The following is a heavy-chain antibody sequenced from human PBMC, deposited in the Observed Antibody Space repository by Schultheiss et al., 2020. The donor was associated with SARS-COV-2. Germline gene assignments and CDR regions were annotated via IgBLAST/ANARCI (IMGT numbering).Heavy chain of an antibody. J-gene: IGHJ3*02. V-gene: IGHV3-30*18. CDR3: AKVWLQLGDAFDI. CDR1: GFTFDDYT. Sequence: GESLKISCAASGFTFDDYTMHWVRQAPGKGLEWVAVISYDGSNKYYADSVKGRFTISRDNSKNTLDLQMNSLRDEDTAVYYCAKVWLQLGDAFDIWGQGTMVTVSS. CDR2: ISYDGSNK. D-gene: IGHD5-24*01.